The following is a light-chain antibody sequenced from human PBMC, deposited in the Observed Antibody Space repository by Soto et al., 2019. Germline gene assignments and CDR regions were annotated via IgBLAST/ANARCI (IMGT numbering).Light chain of an antibody. V-gene: IGKV3-20*01. CDR2: DAS. CDR1: QSVSSE. Sequence: EIMITQSPSTLSVSPGDRATLSCWASQSVSSELAWYQQKPGQAPRLLIYDASIRADGIPDRFSGSGSETDFTLTISRLEPEDSAVYYCQQCSFSPRTFGQGTKVDIK. J-gene: IGKJ1*01. CDR3: QQCSFSPRT.